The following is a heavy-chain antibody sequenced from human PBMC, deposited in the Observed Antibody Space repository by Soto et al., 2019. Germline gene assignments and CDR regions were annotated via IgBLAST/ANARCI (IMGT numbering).Heavy chain of an antibody. CDR2: IVTIFGTA. CDR3: SSSRGCAHQCRMGV. Sequence: VKVSCKASGGTLSSYAISSVRQAAGQGLESLRGIVTIFGTANYAQTLQGRVTIPADRSASTTYMELGSLRSADTARSYGSSSRGCAHQCRMGVRGQGTTGTVAS. V-gene: IGHV1-69*06. D-gene: IGHD2-2*01. J-gene: IGHJ6*01. CDR1: GGTLSSYA.